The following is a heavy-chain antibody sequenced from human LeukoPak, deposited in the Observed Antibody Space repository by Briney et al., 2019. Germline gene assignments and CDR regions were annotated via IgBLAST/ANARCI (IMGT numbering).Heavy chain of an antibody. D-gene: IGHD3-10*01. CDR2: INPNSGGT. CDR1: GYTFTGYY. Sequence: ASVKVSCKASGYTFTGYYMHWVRQAPGQGLEWMGWINPNSGGTNYAQKFQGWVTMTRDTSISTAYMELSRLRSDDTAVYYCARGRSVRNVLLWFGELFADFDYWGQGTLVTVSS. CDR3: ARGRSVRNVLLWFGELFADFDY. J-gene: IGHJ4*02. V-gene: IGHV1-2*04.